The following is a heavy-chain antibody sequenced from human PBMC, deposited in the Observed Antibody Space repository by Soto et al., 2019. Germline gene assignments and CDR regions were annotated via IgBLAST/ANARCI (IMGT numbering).Heavy chain of an antibody. CDR3: TTDLSPDYGDYVDYYYGMDV. J-gene: IGHJ6*02. D-gene: IGHD4-17*01. CDR1: GFTFSNAW. V-gene: IGHV3-15*07. Sequence: EVQLVESGGGLVKPGGSLRLSCVASGFTFSNAWMNWVRQAPGKGLEWVGRIKSKTDGGTTDYAAPVKGRFTISRDDSKNTLYLQMNSLKTEDTAVYYCTTDLSPDYGDYVDYYYGMDVWGQGTTVTVSS. CDR2: IKSKTDGGTT.